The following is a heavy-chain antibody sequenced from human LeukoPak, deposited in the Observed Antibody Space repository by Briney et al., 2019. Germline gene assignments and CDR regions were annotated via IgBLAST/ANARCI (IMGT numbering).Heavy chain of an antibody. D-gene: IGHD3-16*01. CDR2: IIPILGIA. J-gene: IGHJ5*02. CDR1: GGTFSSYA. Sequence: GASVKVSCKASGGTFSSYAISWVRQAPGQGLEWMGRIIPILGIANYAQKFQARVTITADKSTSTAYMELSSLRSEDTAVYYCARDPTSGAPVNWFDPWGQGTLVTVSS. V-gene: IGHV1-69*04. CDR3: ARDPTSGAPVNWFDP.